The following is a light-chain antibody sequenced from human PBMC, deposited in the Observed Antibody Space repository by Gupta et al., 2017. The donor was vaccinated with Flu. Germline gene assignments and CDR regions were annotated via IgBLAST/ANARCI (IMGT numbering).Light chain of an antibody. CDR1: QSIDNY. CDR3: QQSDRTPFT. Sequence: DIQMTQSPSSLSSFVGDRVTITCRASQSIDNYLDWYQQKPGKAPKVLISAASTLQSGVPSRFSGSGSGTDFTLTISRLQPEDFASYYCQQSDRTPFTFGHGTKVDI. J-gene: IGKJ3*01. CDR2: AAS. V-gene: IGKV1-39*01.